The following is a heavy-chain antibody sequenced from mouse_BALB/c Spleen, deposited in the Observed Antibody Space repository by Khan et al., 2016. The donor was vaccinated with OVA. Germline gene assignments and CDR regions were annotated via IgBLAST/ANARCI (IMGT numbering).Heavy chain of an antibody. CDR1: GDSITSGY. V-gene: IGHV3-8*02. Sequence: EGQLQESGPSLVKPSQTLSLTCSVTGDSITSGYWCWIRKFPGNKLEYMGYILYSGRTTYNPSLKRRIAITRHTSHNQYYLQLNSVTTEDTATYYCARSTYRYAIAYWGQGTSVTVSA. J-gene: IGHJ3*01. CDR2: ILYSGRT. CDR3: ARSTYRYAIAY. D-gene: IGHD2-14*01.